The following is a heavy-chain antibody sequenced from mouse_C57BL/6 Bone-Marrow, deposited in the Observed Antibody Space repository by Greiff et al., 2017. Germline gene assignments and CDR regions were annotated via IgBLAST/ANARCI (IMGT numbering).Heavy chain of an antibody. J-gene: IGHJ2*01. CDR1: GYTFTSYW. CDR3: AYYYGSSLDY. V-gene: IGHV1-59*01. Sequence: QVQLKQPGAELVRPGTSVKLSCKASGYTFTSYWMHWVKQRPGQGLEWIGVIDPSDSYTNYNQKFKGKATLTVDTSSSTAYMQLSSLTSEDSAVFYCAYYYGSSLDYWGQGTTLTVSS. D-gene: IGHD1-1*01. CDR2: IDPSDSYT.